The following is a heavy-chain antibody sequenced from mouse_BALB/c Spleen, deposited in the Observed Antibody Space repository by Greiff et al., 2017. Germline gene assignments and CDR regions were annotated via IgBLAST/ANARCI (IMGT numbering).Heavy chain of an antibody. CDR1: GFTFSDFY. CDR2: SRNKANDYTT. J-gene: IGHJ3*01. V-gene: IGHV7-1*02. Sequence: EVKLVESGGGLVQPGGSLRLSCATSGFTFSDFYMEWVRQPPGKRLEWIAASRNKANDYTTEYSASVKGRFIVSRDTSQSILYLLMNALRAEDTAIYYCARDGYYDYDAWFAYWGQGTLVTVSA. CDR3: ARDGYYDYDAWFAY. D-gene: IGHD2-4*01.